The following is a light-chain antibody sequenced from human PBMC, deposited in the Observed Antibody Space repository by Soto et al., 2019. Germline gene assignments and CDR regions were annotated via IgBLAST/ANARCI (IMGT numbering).Light chain of an antibody. Sequence: QSVLTQPPSVSAAPGQKVTISCSGSNSNIGDHGVSWYKQVPGTVPKLLISDDNKRPSGIPDRFSGSKSGTSATLGITGLQTGDEADYYCGTWDSSLSAGVFGGGTKLTVL. CDR3: GTWDSSLSAGV. J-gene: IGLJ3*02. CDR1: NSNIGDHG. V-gene: IGLV1-51*01. CDR2: DDN.